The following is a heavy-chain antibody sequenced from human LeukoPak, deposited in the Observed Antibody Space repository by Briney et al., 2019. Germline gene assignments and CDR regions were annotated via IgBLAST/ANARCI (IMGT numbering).Heavy chain of an antibody. D-gene: IGHD1-26*01. V-gene: IGHV1-69*05. CDR3: ARDIVGATRRMDV. CDR1: GYTFTSYD. CDR2: IIPIFGTA. Sequence: GASVKVSCKASGYTFTSYDINWVRQATGQGLEWMGGIIPIFGTANYAQKFQGRVTITTDESTSTAYMELNSLRSEDTAVYYCARDIVGATRRMDVWGKGTTVTVSS. J-gene: IGHJ6*03.